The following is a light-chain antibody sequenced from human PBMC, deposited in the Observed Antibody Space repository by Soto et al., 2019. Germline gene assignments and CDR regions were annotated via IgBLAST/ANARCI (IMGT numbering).Light chain of an antibody. CDR2: GAS. Sequence: EIVLTQSPGTLSLSPGERATLSCRASESVSSIYVAWYQQKPGQAPRLLIYGASSRATGIPDRFSGSGSGTDFTLTISRLEPEDFAVYYCQQYGSSPLTFGGGTKVDIK. V-gene: IGKV3-20*01. J-gene: IGKJ4*01. CDR3: QQYGSSPLT. CDR1: ESVSSIY.